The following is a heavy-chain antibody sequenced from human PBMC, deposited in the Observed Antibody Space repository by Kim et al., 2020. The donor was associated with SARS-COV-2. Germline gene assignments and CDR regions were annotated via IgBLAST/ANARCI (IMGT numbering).Heavy chain of an antibody. CDR2: IWYDGSNE. Sequence: GGSLRLSCEASGFKFSSYGMNWVRQAPGKGLEWVAVIWYDGSNEFYADSVKGRFTISRDMSKNTVFLQMHSVRAEDTAVYYCAKHVSFGSVLFYGMDVWG. CDR1: GFKFSSYG. D-gene: IGHD3-10*01. CDR3: AKHVSFGSVLFYGMDV. J-gene: IGHJ6*01. V-gene: IGHV3-33*03.